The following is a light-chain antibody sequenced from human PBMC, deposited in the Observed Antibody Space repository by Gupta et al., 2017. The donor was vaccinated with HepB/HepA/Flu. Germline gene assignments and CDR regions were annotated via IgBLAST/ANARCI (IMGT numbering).Light chain of an antibody. CDR3: RQYDGNPIT. CDR2: CAS. J-gene: IGKJ4*01. Sequence: IVMTQSPDSLAVSLRERATINCKSSQSGVYSSNNKNYSGWYQQKPGQRPKLPINCASTREFGVPDRFSGKDSGTDFTLTISSLQAEDVAVYYCRQYDGNPITSGRGTKVEIK. CDR1: QSGVYSSNNKNY. V-gene: IGKV4-1*01.